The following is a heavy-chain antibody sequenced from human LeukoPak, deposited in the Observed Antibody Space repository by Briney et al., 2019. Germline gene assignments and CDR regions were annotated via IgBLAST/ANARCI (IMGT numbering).Heavy chain of an antibody. J-gene: IGHJ4*02. D-gene: IGHD6-13*01. Sequence: GASVNVSCKASGYTFTSYYMHWVRQAPGQGLEWMGWINAGNGNTKYSQKFQGRVTITRDTSASTAYMELSSLRSEDTAVYYCARDWAAGPTYFDYWGQGTLVTVSS. CDR1: GYTFTSYY. V-gene: IGHV1-3*01. CDR2: INAGNGNT. CDR3: ARDWAAGPTYFDY.